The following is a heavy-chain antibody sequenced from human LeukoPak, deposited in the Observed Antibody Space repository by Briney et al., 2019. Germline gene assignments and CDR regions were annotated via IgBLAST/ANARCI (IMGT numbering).Heavy chain of an antibody. Sequence: ESGPALVKPPQTLTLTCTFSGFALSTIGVSVSWIRQPPEKALEWLARIDWDDDKYYTTSLKTRLTISKDTSKNQVVLTMTNMDPMDTATHYCARTQALDYYYYYMDVWGKGTTVTVSS. V-gene: IGHV2-70*11. CDR2: IDWDDDK. J-gene: IGHJ6*03. CDR3: ARTQALDYYYYYMDV. CDR1: GFALSTIGVS.